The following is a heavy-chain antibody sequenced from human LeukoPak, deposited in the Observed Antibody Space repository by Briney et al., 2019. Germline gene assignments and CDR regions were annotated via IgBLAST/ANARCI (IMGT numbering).Heavy chain of an antibody. CDR3: ARTGVITILDLQQNWFDP. CDR2: ISTYNGNT. J-gene: IGHJ5*02. V-gene: IGHV1-18*01. Sequence: ASVKVTCKASGYTFTSYGISWVRQAPGQGLEWVGWISTYNGNTNYAQKLQGRVTMTTDTSTSTAYMELRSLRSDDTAVYYCARTGVITILDLQQNWFDPWGQGTLVTVSS. CDR1: GYTFTSYG. D-gene: IGHD3-16*01.